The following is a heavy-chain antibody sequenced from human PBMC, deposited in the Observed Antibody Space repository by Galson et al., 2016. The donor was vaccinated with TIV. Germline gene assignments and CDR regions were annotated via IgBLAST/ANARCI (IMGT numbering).Heavy chain of an antibody. J-gene: IGHJ3*02. CDR2: VNPGGSII. V-gene: IGHV5-51*03. CDR1: GYRFTSYW. CDR3: ARQYDFGDYRGDAFDI. D-gene: IGHD4-17*01. Sequence: QSGAEVKKPGESLKISCKASGYRFTSYWIAWVRQVPGKGLEWVGVVNPGGSIIRYSPPFQGQVTISSDKSINTAYLQWISLEASDTGTYYCARQYDFGDYRGDAFDIWGQGTMVIVSS.